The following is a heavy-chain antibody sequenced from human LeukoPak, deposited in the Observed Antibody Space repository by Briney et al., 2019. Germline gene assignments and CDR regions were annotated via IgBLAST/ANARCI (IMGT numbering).Heavy chain of an antibody. CDR2: ISGDSCCT. J-gene: IGHJ4*02. V-gene: IGHV3-43*02. D-gene: IGHD6-13*01. Sequence: GGSLRLSCAASGFTFDDYAMHWVRQAPGKGLEWVSLISGDSCCTYYADSVKGRFTISREKRINSLYLQMNRLRDRDTAFYYCAEVWYDSSSWSYFDYWGQGTLVTVSS. CDR1: GFTFDDYA. CDR3: AEVWYDSSSWSYFDY.